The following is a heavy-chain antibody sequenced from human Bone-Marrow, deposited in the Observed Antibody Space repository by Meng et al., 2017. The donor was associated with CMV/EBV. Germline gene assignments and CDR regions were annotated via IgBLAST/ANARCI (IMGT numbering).Heavy chain of an antibody. CDR1: GGSISSGGYY. D-gene: IGHD5/OR15-5a*01. CDR2: IYYSGST. J-gene: IGHJ5*02. Sequence: LTCTVSGGSISSGGYYWSWIRQHPGKGLEWIGYIYYSGSTYYNPSLKSRVTISVDTSKNQSSLKLSSVTAADTAVYYCARCLIRWFDPWGQGTLVTVSS. V-gene: IGHV4-31*03. CDR3: ARCLIRWFDP.